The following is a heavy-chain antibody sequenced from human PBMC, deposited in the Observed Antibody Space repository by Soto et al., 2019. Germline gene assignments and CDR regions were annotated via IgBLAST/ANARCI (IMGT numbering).Heavy chain of an antibody. CDR1: GGPFSGYY. J-gene: IGHJ6*02. CDR3: ARGRILTGYSNYYYGMDV. CDR2: INHSGST. D-gene: IGHD3-9*01. Sequence: PSDTLSLTCAVYGGPFSGYYWRWIRQPPGKGLEWIGEINHSGSTNYHPSLKSRLTISVDTSKNQFSLKLSSVTAADTAVYYCARGRILTGYSNYYYGMDVWGQGTTVTGSS. V-gene: IGHV4-34*01.